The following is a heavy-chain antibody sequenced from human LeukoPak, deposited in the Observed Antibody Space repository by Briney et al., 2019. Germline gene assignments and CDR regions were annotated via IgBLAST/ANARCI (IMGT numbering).Heavy chain of an antibody. J-gene: IGHJ4*02. V-gene: IGHV4-4*07. CDR3: ARAAGAAGGQYFDY. Sequence: SETLSLTCTVSGGSISGYYWSWIRQPAGRGLEWIGRIYSNGDTRYNPSLKSRVTMSVDTSKHQLSLKLGPVTAGDTAVYYCARAAGAAGGQYFDYWGQGTLVTVSS. CDR1: GGSISGYY. D-gene: IGHD6-13*01. CDR2: IYSNGDT.